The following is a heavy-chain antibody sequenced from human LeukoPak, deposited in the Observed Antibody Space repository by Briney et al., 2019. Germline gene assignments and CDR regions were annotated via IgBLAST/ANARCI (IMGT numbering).Heavy chain of an antibody. V-gene: IGHV3-23*01. CDR1: GFTFSSYA. CDR2: ISVCDGST. CDR3: AKQALGGGSCYSVGCLFDP. J-gene: IGHJ5*02. Sequence: GGSVPHSCAASGFTFSSYAMSWVRQAPGKGLEWVSAISVCDGSTYYADSVKGRFTISRDNSKNTLYLQMNSLRAEDTAVYYCAKQALGGGSCYSVGCLFDPWGQGTLVTVSS. D-gene: IGHD2-15*01.